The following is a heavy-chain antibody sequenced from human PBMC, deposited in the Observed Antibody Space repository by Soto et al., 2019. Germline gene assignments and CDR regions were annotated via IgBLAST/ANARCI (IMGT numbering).Heavy chain of an antibody. Sequence: GGSLRLSCAASGFTFSNAWMNWVRQAPGKGLEWVGRIKSKTDGGTTDYAAPVKGRFTISRDDSKNTLYLQMNSLKTEDTVVYYCTTEGVQLWSRGTDYWGQGTLVTVSS. CDR3: TTEGVQLWSRGTDY. CDR2: IKSKTDGGTT. D-gene: IGHD5-18*01. V-gene: IGHV3-15*07. CDR1: GFTFSNAW. J-gene: IGHJ4*02.